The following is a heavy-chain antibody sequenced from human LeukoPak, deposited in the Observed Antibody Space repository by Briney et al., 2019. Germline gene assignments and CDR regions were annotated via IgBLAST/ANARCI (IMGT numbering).Heavy chain of an antibody. D-gene: IGHD3-10*01. CDR3: ATTKDVLLWFGELSAGGFDY. J-gene: IGHJ4*02. CDR2: IYSGGST. V-gene: IGHV3-66*01. Sequence: PGGSLRLSCAASGFTVGSNYMSWVRQAPGKGLEWVSVIYSGGSTYYADSVKGRFTISRDNSKNTLYLQMNSLRAEDTAVYYCATTKDVLLWFGELSAGGFDYWGQGTLVTVSS. CDR1: GFTVGSNY.